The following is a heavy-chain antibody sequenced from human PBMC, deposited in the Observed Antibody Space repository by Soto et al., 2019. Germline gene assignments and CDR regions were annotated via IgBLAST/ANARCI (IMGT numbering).Heavy chain of an antibody. V-gene: IGHV1-3*01. CDR1: RFTFTRSA. Sequence: ASAKDSGNACRFTFTRSAMDGVRQAPGQRLEWMGWINAGNGNTKYSQKFQGRVTITRDTSASTAYMELSSLRSEDTAVYYCARDWGSGWYYYYYGMDVWGQGTTVPVSS. J-gene: IGHJ6*02. CDR3: ARDWGSGWYYYYYGMDV. CDR2: INAGNGNT. D-gene: IGHD6-19*01.